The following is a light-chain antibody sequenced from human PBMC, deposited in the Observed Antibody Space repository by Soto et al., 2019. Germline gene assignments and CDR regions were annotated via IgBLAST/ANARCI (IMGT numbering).Light chain of an antibody. J-gene: IGKJ3*01. V-gene: IGKV3-15*01. CDR3: HQYNNWPLT. CDR2: GAS. Sequence: EIVMTQSPATLSVSPGERATLSCRASQSVSSNLAWYQQKPGQAPRLLIYGASTRATGIPARFSGSGSGTEFPLTISTLQSEDFAVYYCHQYNNWPLTFGPWTKVDIK. CDR1: QSVSSN.